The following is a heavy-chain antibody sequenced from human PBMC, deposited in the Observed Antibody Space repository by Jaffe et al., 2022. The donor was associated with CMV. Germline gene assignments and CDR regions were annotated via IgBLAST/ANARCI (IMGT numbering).Heavy chain of an antibody. D-gene: IGHD3-3*01. J-gene: IGHJ6*02. CDR2: IIPLFGTA. CDR1: GGTFSSEV. CDR3: ARDFGKGNHYYYGMDV. V-gene: IGHV1-69*01. Sequence: QVQLVQAGTEVKKPGSSVKISCKGSGGTFSSEVVSWVRQAPGQGLEWMGGIIPLFGTANYAEKFQGRVTITADESTSTGYLELHSLRSEDTAVYYCARDFGKGNHYYYGMDVWGQGTTVIVSS.